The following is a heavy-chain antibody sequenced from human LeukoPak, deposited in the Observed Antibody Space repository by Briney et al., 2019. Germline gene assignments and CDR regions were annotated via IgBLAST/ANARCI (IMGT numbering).Heavy chain of an antibody. V-gene: IGHV3-7*01. Sequence: PGGSLRLSCAASGFTFSTYWMNWFRQTPGKGLEWVAKIKADGGEKDHVASVKGRFTISRDNAKNSLYLQMNSLRAEDTAVYYCARESGAVAGTLDYWGQGTLVTVSS. CDR2: IKADGGEK. J-gene: IGHJ4*02. CDR1: GFTFSTYW. CDR3: ARESGAVAGTLDY. D-gene: IGHD6-19*01.